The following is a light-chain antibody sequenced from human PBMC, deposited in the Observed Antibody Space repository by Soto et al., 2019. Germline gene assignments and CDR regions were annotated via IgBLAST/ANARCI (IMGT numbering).Light chain of an antibody. J-gene: IGLJ3*02. Sequence: QSVLTQSPSASASLGASVKLTCTLSSGHSSYAIAWHQQQPEKGPRYLMKLNSDGSHSKEDGIPDRFSGSSSGAERYLTISSLQSEDEADYYCQTWGTGIQVFGGGTQLTVL. V-gene: IGLV4-69*01. CDR2: LNSDGSH. CDR1: SGHSSYA. CDR3: QTWGTGIQV.